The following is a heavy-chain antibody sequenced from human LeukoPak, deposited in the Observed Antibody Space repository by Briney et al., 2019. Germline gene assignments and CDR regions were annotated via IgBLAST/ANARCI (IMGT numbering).Heavy chain of an antibody. J-gene: IGHJ4*02. Sequence: GGSLRLSCAASGFTFSSYAMHWVRQAPGKGLEWVAVISYDGSNKYYADSVKSRFTISRDNSKNTLYLQMNSLRAEDTAVYYCARAAGIVLMVYAHDYWGQGTLVTVSS. CDR3: ARAAGIVLMVYAHDY. V-gene: IGHV3-30-3*01. CDR2: ISYDGSNK. CDR1: GFTFSSYA. D-gene: IGHD2-8*01.